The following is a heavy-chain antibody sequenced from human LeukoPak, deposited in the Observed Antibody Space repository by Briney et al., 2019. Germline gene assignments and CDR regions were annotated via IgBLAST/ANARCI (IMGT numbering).Heavy chain of an antibody. CDR1: GDSVSSNSAA. V-gene: IGHV6-1*01. Sequence: SQTLSLTCAISGDSVSSNSAAWNWIRQSPSRGLEWLGRTYYRSKWYNDYAVSVKSRIAITPDPSKNQFSLQLNSVTPGDTAVYYCARAGSGVELYWFDPWGQGTLVTVSS. CDR2: TYYRSKWYN. CDR3: ARAGSGVELYWFDP. D-gene: IGHD6-19*01. J-gene: IGHJ5*02.